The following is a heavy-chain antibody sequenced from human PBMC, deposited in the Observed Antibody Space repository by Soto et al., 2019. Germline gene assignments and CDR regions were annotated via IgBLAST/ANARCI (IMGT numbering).Heavy chain of an antibody. D-gene: IGHD2-2*01. J-gene: IGHJ5*02. CDR3: AKHLANIVVVPAAMSP. CDR2: ISGSGGST. Sequence: GGSLRLSCAASGFTFSSYAMSWVRQAPGKGLEWVSAISGSGGSTYYADSVKGRFTISRDNSKNTLYLQMNSLRAEDTAVYYCAKHLANIVVVPAAMSPWGQGTLVTVSS. CDR1: GFTFSSYA. V-gene: IGHV3-23*01.